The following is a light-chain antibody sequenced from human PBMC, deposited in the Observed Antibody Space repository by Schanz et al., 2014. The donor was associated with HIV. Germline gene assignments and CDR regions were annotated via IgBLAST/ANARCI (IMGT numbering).Light chain of an antibody. Sequence: EILLTQSPGTLSLSPGERATLSCRASQTVPTNSLAWYQQKPAQAPRLLIHGASNRATGIPDRFSGGGSGTEFTLTISSLQSEDFAVYSCQQYNNWPRTFGQGTKVEIK. J-gene: IGKJ1*01. CDR2: GAS. V-gene: IGKV3D-15*01. CDR1: QTVPTN. CDR3: QQYNNWPRT.